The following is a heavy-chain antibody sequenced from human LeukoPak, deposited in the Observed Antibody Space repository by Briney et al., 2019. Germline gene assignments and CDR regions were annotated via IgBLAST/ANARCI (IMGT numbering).Heavy chain of an antibody. V-gene: IGHV3-7*01. CDR2: IKQDGSEK. J-gene: IGHJ4*02. CDR1: GFTFSSYW. Sequence: GGSLRLSCAASGFTFSSYWMSWVRQAPGEGLEWVANIKQDGSEKYYVDSVKGRFTISRDNAKNSLYLQMNSLRAEDTAVYYCARDGMFSPFDYWGQGTLVTVSS. D-gene: IGHD3-10*02. CDR3: ARDGMFSPFDY.